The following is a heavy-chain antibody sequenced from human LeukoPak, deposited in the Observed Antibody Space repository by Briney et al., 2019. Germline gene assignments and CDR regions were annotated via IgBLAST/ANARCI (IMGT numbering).Heavy chain of an antibody. CDR1: GFTFSSYA. Sequence: GGSLRLSCAASGFTFSSYAMSWVRQAPGKGLEWVSAISGSGGSTYYADSVKGRFTISRDNSKNTLYLQMNSLRAEDTAVYYCAKEGYSSSWYSAQDLDYWGQGTLVTVSS. J-gene: IGHJ4*02. CDR2: ISGSGGST. CDR3: AKEGYSSSWYSAQDLDY. D-gene: IGHD6-13*01. V-gene: IGHV3-23*01.